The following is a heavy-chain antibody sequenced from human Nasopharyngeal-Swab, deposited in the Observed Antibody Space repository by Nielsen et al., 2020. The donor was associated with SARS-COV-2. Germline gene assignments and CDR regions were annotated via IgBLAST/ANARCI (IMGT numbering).Heavy chain of an antibody. J-gene: IGHJ4*02. CDR3: AKDPSRPNSGSYRGSGFDY. D-gene: IGHD1-26*01. CDR2: ISGSGGST. V-gene: IGHV3-23*01. Sequence: GESLKISCAASGFTFSSYAMSWVRQAPGKGLEWVSAISGSGGSTYYADSVKGRFTISRDNSKNTLYLQMNSLRAEDTAVYYCAKDPSRPNSGSYRGSGFDYWGQGTLVTVSS. CDR1: GFTFSSYA.